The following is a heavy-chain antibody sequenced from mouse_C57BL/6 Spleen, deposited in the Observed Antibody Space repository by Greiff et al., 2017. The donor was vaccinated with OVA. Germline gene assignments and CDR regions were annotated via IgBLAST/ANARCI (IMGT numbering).Heavy chain of an antibody. J-gene: IGHJ4*01. Sequence: VQLQQSGAELVRPGASVKLSCKASGYTFTDYYINWVKQRPGQGLEWIARIYPGSGNTYYNEKFKGKATLTAEKSSSTAYMQLSSLTSEDSAVYFCARSYYYGSSPLAMDYWGQGTSVTVSS. D-gene: IGHD1-1*01. CDR3: ARSYYYGSSPLAMDY. CDR1: GYTFTDYY. V-gene: IGHV1-76*01. CDR2: IYPGSGNT.